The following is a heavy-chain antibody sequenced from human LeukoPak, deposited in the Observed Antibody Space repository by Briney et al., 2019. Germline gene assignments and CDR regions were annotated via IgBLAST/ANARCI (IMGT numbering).Heavy chain of an antibody. Sequence: GGSLRLSCAASGFTVSSNYMSWVRQAPGKGLEWVSVIYSGGSTYYADSVKGRFTISRDNSKNTLYLQMNSLRAEDTAVYYCAKVYGSGSYYPLNYFDYWGQGTLVTVSS. V-gene: IGHV3-66*01. J-gene: IGHJ4*02. D-gene: IGHD3-10*01. CDR3: AKVYGSGSYYPLNYFDY. CDR2: IYSGGST. CDR1: GFTVSSNY.